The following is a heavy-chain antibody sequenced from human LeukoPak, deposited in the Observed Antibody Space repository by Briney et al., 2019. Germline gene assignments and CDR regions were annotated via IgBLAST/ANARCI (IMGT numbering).Heavy chain of an antibody. CDR3: ARDSAYSEIWTGRRFDY. J-gene: IGHJ4*02. CDR1: GFTFSSYS. D-gene: IGHD3-9*01. Sequence: GGSLRLSCAASGFTFSSYSMNWVRQAPGKGLEWVSSISSSSSYIYYADSVKGRFTISRDNAKNSLYLQMNSLRAEDTAVYYCARDSAYSEIWTGRRFDYWGQGTLVTVSS. V-gene: IGHV3-21*01. CDR2: ISSSSSYI.